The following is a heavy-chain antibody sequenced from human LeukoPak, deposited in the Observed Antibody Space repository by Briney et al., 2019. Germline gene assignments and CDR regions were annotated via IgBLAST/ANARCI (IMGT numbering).Heavy chain of an antibody. D-gene: IGHD3-3*01. Sequence: PRGTLRLSCAASRFTSSSYAMSWVRQAPARGVEWVSSLRGDGETLYAASVKGRFTLSRDHSRHTVYLDLKNLQLEDPAVYYGAKAIWVSSADAVLWGQGTVFTVS. CDR3: AKAIWVSSADAVL. J-gene: IGHJ4*02. CDR1: RFTSSSYA. V-gene: IGHV3-23*01. CDR2: LRGDGET.